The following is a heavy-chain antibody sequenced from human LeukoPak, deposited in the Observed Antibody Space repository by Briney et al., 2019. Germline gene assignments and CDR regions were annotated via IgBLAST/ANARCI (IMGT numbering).Heavy chain of an antibody. CDR1: GFPFSDYS. CDR2: IGISSGNT. V-gene: IGHV3-48*04. J-gene: IGHJ4*02. CDR3: ARDHNYAFDN. Sequence: GGSLRLSCTASGFPFSDYSMNWVRQAPGKGLEWISYIGISSGNTKYADSVKGRFAISADNARNSLYLQMNSLRVEDTAVYYCARDHNYAFDNWGQGTLVSVSS. D-gene: IGHD1-1*01.